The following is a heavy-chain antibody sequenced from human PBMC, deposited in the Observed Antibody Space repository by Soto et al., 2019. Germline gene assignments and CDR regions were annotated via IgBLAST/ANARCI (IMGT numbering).Heavy chain of an antibody. CDR2: INHSGST. CDR3: ARVSSGSSP. J-gene: IGHJ5*02. Sequence: SETLSLTCTVSGGSISSHTYYWGWIRQPPGKGLEWIGEINHSGSTNYNPSLKSRVTISVDTSKNQFSLKLSSVTAADTAVYYCARVSSGSSPWGQGTLVTVSS. V-gene: IGHV4-39*07. CDR1: GGSISSHTYY. D-gene: IGHD3-10*01.